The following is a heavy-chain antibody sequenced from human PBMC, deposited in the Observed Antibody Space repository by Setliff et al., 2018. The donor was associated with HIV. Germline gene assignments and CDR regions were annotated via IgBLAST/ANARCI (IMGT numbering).Heavy chain of an antibody. Sequence: PSETLSLTCTVSNDSINYQYWAWIRQPPGKGLEWIGSIYYSGNTNYNPSLKSRVTISIDTSKSQFSLKLTSVSAADTAMCYCARGRRRSSTPYYFDYWGQGTLVTVSS. CDR1: NDSINYQY. CDR2: IYYSGNT. V-gene: IGHV4-59*11. J-gene: IGHJ4*02. CDR3: ARGRRRSSTPYYFDY.